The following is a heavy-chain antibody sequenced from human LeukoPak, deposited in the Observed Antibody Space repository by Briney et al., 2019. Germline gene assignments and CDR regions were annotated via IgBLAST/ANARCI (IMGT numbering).Heavy chain of an antibody. J-gene: IGHJ4*02. D-gene: IGHD6-19*01. CDR1: GFTFSSYA. CDR2: ISYDGSNK. CDR3: ARGGSGWYGFDY. Sequence: PGGSLRLSCAASGFTFSSYAMHWVRQAPGKGLEWVAVISYDGSNKYYADSVKGRFTISRDNSKNTLYLQMNSLRAEDTAVYYCARGGSGWYGFDYWGQGTLVTASS. V-gene: IGHV3-30-3*01.